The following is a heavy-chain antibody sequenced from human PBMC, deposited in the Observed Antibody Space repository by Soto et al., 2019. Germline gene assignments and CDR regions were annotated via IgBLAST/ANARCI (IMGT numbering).Heavy chain of an antibody. CDR3: ARGGEVGAGQYYLDDS. CDR1: GFTFSSNW. J-gene: IGHJ4*02. V-gene: IGHV3-74*01. D-gene: IGHD2-21*01. CDR2: MNPDGSTR. Sequence: EVQLVESGGDLVQPGGSPRLSCEASGFTFSSNWMHWVRQGPGKGLVWVSRMNPDGSTRGYADSVKGRFTISRDNARNTVFLQMSSLRAEDTAVYYCARGGEVGAGQYYLDDSWGQGTLVTVSS.